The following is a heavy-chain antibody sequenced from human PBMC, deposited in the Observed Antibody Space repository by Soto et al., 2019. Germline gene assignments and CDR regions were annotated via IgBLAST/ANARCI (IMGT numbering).Heavy chain of an antibody. D-gene: IGHD3-10*01. V-gene: IGHV4-59*12. CDR3: ARSHSFDGSIYHYYFDV. CDR1: GGSISTYY. CDR2: IYASGAT. J-gene: IGHJ4*02. Sequence: SETLSLTCTVSGGSISTYYWSWIRQPPGGTLEWIGYIYASGATTYNPSLESRVTMSVDMPNNEFSLELTSLTAADTAVYYCARSHSFDGSIYHYYFDVWGQGTLVTVSS.